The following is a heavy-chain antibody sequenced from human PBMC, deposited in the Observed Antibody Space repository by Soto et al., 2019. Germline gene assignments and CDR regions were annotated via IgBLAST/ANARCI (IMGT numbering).Heavy chain of an antibody. V-gene: IGHV3-23*01. D-gene: IGHD3-16*02. CDR2: ISGSGGST. Sequence: EVQLLESGGGLVQPGGSLRLSCAASGFTFSSYAMSWVRQAPGKGLEWVSAISGSGGSTYYADSVKGRFTISRDNSKNTLYLQMNSLRAEDTAVYYCAKDLNPGLELSAYYCMDVWGQGNTVTVSS. CDR1: GFTFSSYA. CDR3: AKDLNPGLELSAYYCMDV. J-gene: IGHJ6*02.